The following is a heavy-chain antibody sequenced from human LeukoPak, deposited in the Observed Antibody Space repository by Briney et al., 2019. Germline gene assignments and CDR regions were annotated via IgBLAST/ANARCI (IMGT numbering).Heavy chain of an antibody. CDR3: ARVRSTVTIARGFDI. CDR1: YW. V-gene: IGHV3-7*03. CDR2: IKQDGSEK. D-gene: IGHD4-17*01. J-gene: IGHJ3*02. Sequence: YWMXWGRQAXGKGLEWVAXIKQDGSEKYSVDSVKGRFTISRENAKNSLYLQMNSLRAEDTAVYYCARVRSTVTIARGFDIWGQGTMVTVSS.